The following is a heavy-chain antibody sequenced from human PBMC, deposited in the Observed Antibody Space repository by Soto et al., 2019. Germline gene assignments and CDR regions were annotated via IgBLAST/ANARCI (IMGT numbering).Heavy chain of an antibody. J-gene: IGHJ3*02. Sequence: EVQLVESGGGLVKPGGSLRLSCAASGFTFISYSMNWVRQAPGKGLEWVSSISSSSSYIYYADSVKGRFTISRDNAKNSLYLQMNSLRAEDTAVYYCARDHGLSSYAFDIWGQGTMVTVSS. D-gene: IGHD2-15*01. CDR3: ARDHGLSSYAFDI. V-gene: IGHV3-21*01. CDR2: ISSSSSYI. CDR1: GFTFISYS.